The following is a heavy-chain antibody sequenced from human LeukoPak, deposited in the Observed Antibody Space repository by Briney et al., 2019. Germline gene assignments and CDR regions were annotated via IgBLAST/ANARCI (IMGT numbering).Heavy chain of an antibody. V-gene: IGHV3-7*03. CDR1: GFTFSSYW. Sequence: GGSLRLSCAASGFTFSSYWVSWVRQAPGKGLEWVANIKQDGSEKYYVDSVKGRFTISRDNAKNSLYLQMNSLRAEDTAVYYCARDGPAWAWGQGTLVTVSS. J-gene: IGHJ5*02. D-gene: IGHD1-26*01. CDR2: IKQDGSEK. CDR3: ARDGPAWA.